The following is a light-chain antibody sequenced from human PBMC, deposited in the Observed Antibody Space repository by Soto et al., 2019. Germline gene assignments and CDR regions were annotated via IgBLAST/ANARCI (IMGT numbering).Light chain of an antibody. Sequence: ESVLTQSPGTLSVSPEERATLSCRASQSVTSNYLAWYQQKPGQAPRLLFYGASTRATGIPDRFSGSGSGTDFTLTISRLEPEDFAVYYCQQYGSSSITFGQGTRLDNK. J-gene: IGKJ5*01. CDR1: QSVTSNY. V-gene: IGKV3-20*01. CDR2: GAS. CDR3: QQYGSSSIT.